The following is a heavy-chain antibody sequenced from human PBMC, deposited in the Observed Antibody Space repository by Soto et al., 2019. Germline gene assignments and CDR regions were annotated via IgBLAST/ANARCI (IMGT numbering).Heavy chain of an antibody. Sequence: KVSCKASGGTFSSYTISWVRQMPGKGLEWMGRIDPSDSYTNYSPSFQGHVTISADKSISTAYLQWSSLKASDTAMYYCARRLRNYDSSGYTTKFDYWGQGTLVTVSS. D-gene: IGHD3-22*01. J-gene: IGHJ4*02. V-gene: IGHV5-10-1*01. CDR3: ARRLRNYDSSGYTTKFDY. CDR1: GGTFSSYT. CDR2: IDPSDSYT.